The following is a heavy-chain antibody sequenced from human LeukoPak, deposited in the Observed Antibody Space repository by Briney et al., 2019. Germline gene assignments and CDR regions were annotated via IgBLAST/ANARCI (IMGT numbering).Heavy chain of an antibody. V-gene: IGHV7-4-1*02. J-gene: IGHJ4*02. Sequence: ASVKVSCKASGYTFTSYAMNWVRQAPGRGLEWMGWINTNTGNPTYAQGFTGRFVFSLDTSVSTAYLQISSLKAEDTAVYYCARSRPAHRGYSYGPLEDYWGQGTLVTVSS. CDR1: GYTFTSYA. CDR3: ARSRPAHRGYSYGPLEDY. D-gene: IGHD5-18*01. CDR2: INTNTGNP.